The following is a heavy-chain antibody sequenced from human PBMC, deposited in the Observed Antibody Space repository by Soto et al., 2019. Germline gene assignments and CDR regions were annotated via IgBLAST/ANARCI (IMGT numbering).Heavy chain of an antibody. Sequence: SLKICCTVFGYTFTTFWISWVRQMPGKGLEWMGRIDPGDTYATYSPAFQGHVTISADKATSTAYLQWSSLKASDTAMYFCARIYCTTTTCDSWFDPWGQGTLVTVSS. CDR2: IDPGDTYA. CDR1: GYTFTTFW. CDR3: ARIYCTTTTCDSWFDP. J-gene: IGHJ5*02. D-gene: IGHD2-2*01. V-gene: IGHV5-10-1*01.